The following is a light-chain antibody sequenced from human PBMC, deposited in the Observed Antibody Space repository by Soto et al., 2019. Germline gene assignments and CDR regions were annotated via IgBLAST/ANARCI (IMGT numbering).Light chain of an antibody. CDR1: QSLLHSNGYNY. J-gene: IGKJ1*01. CDR3: MQALQTRT. CDR2: LGS. Sequence: DIVMTQSPLSLPVTPGEPACISCRSSQSLLHSNGYNYLDWYLQKPGQSPLLLIYLGSNRASGVPDRFSGSGSGTDFTLKISRVEAEDVGVYYCMQALQTRTFGQGTKVEI. V-gene: IGKV2-28*01.